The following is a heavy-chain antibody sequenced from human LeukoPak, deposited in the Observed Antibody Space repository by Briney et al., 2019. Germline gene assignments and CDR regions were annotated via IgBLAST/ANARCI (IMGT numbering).Heavy chain of an antibody. Sequence: GGSLRLSCAASGFTFSTYSMNWVRQAPGKGLEWVSYISSYSSTIYYAGSVEGRFTISRDNAKNSLYLQMNSLGDEDTAVYYCARNGDGGNGDYWGQGTLVTVSS. J-gene: IGHJ4*02. CDR3: ARNGDGGNGDY. CDR2: ISSYSSTI. D-gene: IGHD4-23*01. CDR1: GFTFSTYS. V-gene: IGHV3-48*02.